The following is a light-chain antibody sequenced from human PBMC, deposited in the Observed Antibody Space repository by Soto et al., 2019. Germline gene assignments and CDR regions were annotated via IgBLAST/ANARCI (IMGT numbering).Light chain of an antibody. CDR1: SSDVGGYNY. CDR3: SSYTSSSTVV. V-gene: IGLV2-14*01. CDR2: DVT. J-gene: IGLJ2*01. Sequence: QSVLTQPASVSGSPGQSITISCTGTSSDVGGYNYVCWYQQHPGKAPKLIIYDVTSRPSGVSDRFSGSKSGNTASLSISGLQAEDEADYYCSSYTSSSTVVFGGGTKLTVL.